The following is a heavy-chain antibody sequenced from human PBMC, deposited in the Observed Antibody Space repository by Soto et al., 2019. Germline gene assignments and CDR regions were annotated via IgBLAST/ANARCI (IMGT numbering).Heavy chain of an antibody. J-gene: IGHJ4*02. Sequence: ASVKVSCKASGYTFTSYGISWVRQAPGQGLEWMGWNSAYNGNTNYAQKLQGRVTMTTDTSTSTAYMELRSLRSDDTAVYYCARVSHYYGSRRKQSGDYWGQGTLVTVSS. V-gene: IGHV1-18*01. CDR2: NSAYNGNT. D-gene: IGHD3-10*01. CDR1: GYTFTSYG. CDR3: ARVSHYYGSRRKQSGDY.